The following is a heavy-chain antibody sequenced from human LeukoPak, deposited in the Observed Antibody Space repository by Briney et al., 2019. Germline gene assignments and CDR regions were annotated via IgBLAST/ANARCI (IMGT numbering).Heavy chain of an antibody. J-gene: IGHJ4*02. Sequence: GESLKISCKGSGYSFTSYWIGWVRQMPGKGLEWMGIIYPGDSDTRYSPSFQGQVTISADKSISTAYLQWSGLKASDTAMYYCARPVAMVRGVPYYFDYWGQGTLVTVSS. CDR1: GYSFTSYW. D-gene: IGHD3-10*01. V-gene: IGHV5-51*01. CDR3: ARPVAMVRGVPYYFDY. CDR2: IYPGDSDT.